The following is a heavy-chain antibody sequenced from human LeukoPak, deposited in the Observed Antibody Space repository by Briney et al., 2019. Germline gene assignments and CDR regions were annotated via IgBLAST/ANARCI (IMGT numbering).Heavy chain of an antibody. D-gene: IGHD3-16*01. Sequence: GTSLRLSCAVSGFSIGNHGMHWVRQAPDKGLEWVAMISHDGGAEYYGDSVKGRLTISRDNSENTLYLQMNGLGVEDTAVYYCARDWGSSGWYNWFDPLGPGNPGHRLL. CDR1: GFSIGNHG. J-gene: IGHJ5*02. CDR2: ISHDGGAE. V-gene: IGHV3-30*03. CDR3: ARDWGSSGWYNWFDP.